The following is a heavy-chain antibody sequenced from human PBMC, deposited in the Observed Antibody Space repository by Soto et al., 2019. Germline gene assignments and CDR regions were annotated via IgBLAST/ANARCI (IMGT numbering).Heavy chain of an antibody. V-gene: IGHV4-34*01. D-gene: IGHD3-3*01. CDR2: INHSGST. CDR1: GGSFSGYY. J-gene: IGHJ6*03. Sequence: SETLSLTCAVYGGSFSGYYWSWIRQPPGKGLEWIGEINHSGSTNHNPSLKSRVTISVDTSKNQFSLKLSSVTAADTAVYYCARAVRKSIFGVVILYYMDVWGKGTTVTVSS. CDR3: ARAVRKSIFGVVILYYMDV.